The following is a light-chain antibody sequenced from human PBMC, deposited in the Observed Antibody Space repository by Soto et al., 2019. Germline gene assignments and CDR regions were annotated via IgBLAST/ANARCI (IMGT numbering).Light chain of an antibody. CDR3: EQCTAFGR. Sequence: NTIRASQGISRWLAWYQQKPGKAPKLLIYDVSSLESGVPSRFSGRGSGTDFSVMMCRQSCDDAVTFYEEQCTAFGRLGGGTKVDIK. CDR2: DVS. V-gene: IGKV1-5*01. J-gene: IGKJ4*02. CDR1: QGISRW.